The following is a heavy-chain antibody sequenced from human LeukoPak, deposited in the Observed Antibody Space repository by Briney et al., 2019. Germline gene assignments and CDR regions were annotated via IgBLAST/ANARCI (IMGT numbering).Heavy chain of an antibody. CDR3: TRETAFDF. V-gene: IGHV3-23*01. Sequence: GGSLRLSCAASGFTFSSYAMSWVRQAPGKGLEWVLAISGSGGSTYYADSVKGRFTISRDNSKNTPYLQMNSLRAEDSAVYYCTRETAFDFWGQGTVVTVSS. J-gene: IGHJ3*01. CDR2: ISGSGGST. CDR1: GFTFSSYA.